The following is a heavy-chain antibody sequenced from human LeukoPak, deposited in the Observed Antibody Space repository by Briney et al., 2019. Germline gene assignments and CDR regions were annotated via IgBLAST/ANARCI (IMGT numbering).Heavy chain of an antibody. Sequence: ASVKVSCKASGYTFTNYYMHWVRQAPGQGLEWMGRIIPILGIANYAQKFQGRVTITADKSTSTAYMELSSLRSEDTAVYYCARVGSGSPDYWGQGTLVTVSS. J-gene: IGHJ4*02. D-gene: IGHD1-26*01. CDR2: IIPILGIA. CDR3: ARVGSGSPDY. V-gene: IGHV1-69*04. CDR1: GYTFTNYY.